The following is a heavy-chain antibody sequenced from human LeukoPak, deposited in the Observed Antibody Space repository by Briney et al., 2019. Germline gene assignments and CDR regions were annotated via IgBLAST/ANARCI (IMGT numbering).Heavy chain of an antibody. CDR2: ISYDGSNK. D-gene: IGHD3-3*01. CDR1: GFTFSSYA. J-gene: IGHJ4*02. CDR3: ARGIYYDFWSGYYG. Sequence: GRSLRLSCAASGFTFSSYAMHWVRQAPGKELEWVEVISYDGSNKYYADSVKGRFTISRDNSKNTLYLQMNSLRAEDTAVYYCARGIYYDFWSGYYGWGQGTLVTVYS. V-gene: IGHV3-30*04.